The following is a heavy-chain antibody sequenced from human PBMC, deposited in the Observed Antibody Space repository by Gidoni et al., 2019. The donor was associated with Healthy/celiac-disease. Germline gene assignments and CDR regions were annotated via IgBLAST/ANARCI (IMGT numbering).Heavy chain of an antibody. J-gene: IGHJ3*02. CDR2: IYYSGST. CDR3: ARQVEVWADPDAFDI. V-gene: IGHV4-39*01. Sequence: QLQLQESGPGLVKPSETLSLTCTVSGGSISSSSYYWGWIRQPPGKGLEWIGSIYYSGSTYYNPSLKSRVTISVDTSKNQFSLKLSSVTAADTAVYYCARQVEVWADPDAFDIWGQGTMVTVSS. D-gene: IGHD3-16*01. CDR1: GGSISSSSYY.